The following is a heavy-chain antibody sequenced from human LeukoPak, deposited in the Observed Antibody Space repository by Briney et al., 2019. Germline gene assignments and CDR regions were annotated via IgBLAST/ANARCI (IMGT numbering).Heavy chain of an antibody. CDR3: AGVGRGSKNLNWFDP. CDR1: GGSISSGGYY. J-gene: IGHJ5*02. CDR2: IYYSGNG. V-gene: IGHV4-31*03. D-gene: IGHD1-26*01. Sequence: SETLSLTCTVSGGSISSGGYYWSWVRQHPGKGLEWIGYIYYSGNGDYNPSLKSRVSISVDTSKNQFSLKLSSVTAADTAVYYCAGVGRGSKNLNWFDPWGQGTLVTVSS.